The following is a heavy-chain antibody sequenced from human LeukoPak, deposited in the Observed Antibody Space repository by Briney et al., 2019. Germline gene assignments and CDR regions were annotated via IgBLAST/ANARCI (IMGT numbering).Heavy chain of an antibody. J-gene: IGHJ4*02. V-gene: IGHV3-23*01. D-gene: IGHD1-26*01. CDR2: ISSSGATT. Sequence: GGSLRLSCAASGFTFTSYAMSWVRQAPGKGLEWVSAISSSGATTYYADSVKGRFTISRDNSKNTLYLQVSSLRAEDMAVYYCAKGRSGSYSPTWDYWGQGTLVTVSS. CDR3: AKGRSGSYSPTWDY. CDR1: GFTFTSYA.